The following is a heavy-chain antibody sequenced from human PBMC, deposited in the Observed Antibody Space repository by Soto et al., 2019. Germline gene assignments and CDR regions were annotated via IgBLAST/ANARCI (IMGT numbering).Heavy chain of an antibody. J-gene: IGHJ3*02. CDR1: GFTFSSYA. Sequence: EVQLLESGGGLVQPGGSLRLSCAASGFTFSSYAMSWVRQAPGKGLEWVSAISGSGGSTYYADSVKGRFTISRDNSKTTLYLQMNSLRAEDTAVYYCAKGQLGGSVEYDAFDIWGQGTMVTVSS. CDR3: AKGQLGGSVEYDAFDI. D-gene: IGHD1-1*01. CDR2: ISGSGGST. V-gene: IGHV3-23*01.